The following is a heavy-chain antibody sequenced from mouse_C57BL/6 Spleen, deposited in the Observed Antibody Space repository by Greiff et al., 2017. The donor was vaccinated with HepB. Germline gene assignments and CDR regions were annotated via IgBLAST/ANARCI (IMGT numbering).Heavy chain of an antibody. CDR2: IHPNSGST. Sequence: QVQLQQPGAELVKPGASVKLSCKASGYTFTSYWMHWVKQRPGQGLEWIGMIHPNSGSTNYNEKLKSKATLTVDKSSSTAYMQLSSLTSEDSAVYYCARPGYGSSYYAMDYWGQGTSVTVSS. CDR1: GYTFTSYW. CDR3: ARPGYGSSYYAMDY. J-gene: IGHJ4*01. D-gene: IGHD1-1*01. V-gene: IGHV1-64*01.